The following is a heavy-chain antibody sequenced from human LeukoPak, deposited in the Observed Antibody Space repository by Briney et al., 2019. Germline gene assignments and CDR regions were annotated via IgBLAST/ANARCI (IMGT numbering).Heavy chain of an antibody. CDR3: ATEHYYGSGRLDP. CDR2: IKLDGSEK. CDR1: GFTFSSYW. D-gene: IGHD3-10*01. V-gene: IGHV3-7*03. J-gene: IGHJ5*02. Sequence: GGSLRLSCAASGFTFSSYWMTWVRQAPGKGLEWVANIKLDGSEKYYVDSVKGGFTISRDNAKSSLYLQMNSLRAEDTAVYYCATEHYYGSGRLDPWGQGTLVTVSS.